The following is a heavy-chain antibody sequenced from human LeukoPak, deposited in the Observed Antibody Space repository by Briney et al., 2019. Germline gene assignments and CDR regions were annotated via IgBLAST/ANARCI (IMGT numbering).Heavy chain of an antibody. V-gene: IGHV1-69*05. Sequence: SVKVSCKASGGTFSSYAISWVRQAPGQGLEWMGGIIPIFGTANYAQKFQGRVTITTDESTSTAYMELSSLRSEDTAVYYCARGNLIAARLFDYWGQGTLVTVSS. CDR3: ARGNLIAARLFDY. CDR2: IIPIFGTA. CDR1: GGTFSSYA. D-gene: IGHD6-6*01. J-gene: IGHJ4*02.